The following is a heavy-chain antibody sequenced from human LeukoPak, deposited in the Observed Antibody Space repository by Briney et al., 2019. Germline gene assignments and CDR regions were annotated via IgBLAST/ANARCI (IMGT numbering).Heavy chain of an antibody. CDR2: FDPEDGET. J-gene: IGHJ5*02. V-gene: IGHV1-24*01. CDR1: GYTLTELS. D-gene: IGHD3-9*01. Sequence: ASVKVSCKVSGYTLTELSMHWVRQAPGKGLEWMGGFDPEDGETIYAQKFQGRVTMTEDTSTDTAYMELSSLRSEDTAVYYCALGYYDILTGAQNNWFDPWGQGTLVTVSS. CDR3: ALGYYDILTGAQNNWFDP.